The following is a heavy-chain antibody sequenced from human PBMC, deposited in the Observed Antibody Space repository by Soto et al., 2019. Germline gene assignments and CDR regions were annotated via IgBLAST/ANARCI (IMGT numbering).Heavy chain of an antibody. V-gene: IGHV3-13*04. D-gene: IGHD3-16*01. CDR1: GFTFSSYD. Sequence: EVQLVESGGGLVQPGGSLRLSCAASGFTFSSYDMHWVRQVTGKGLQWVSTIGTAGVTYYPGSVKGRFTISRENAKNSLYLQMNSLRAGDTAVYYCARDLGYGMDVWGQGTTVTVSS. CDR3: ARDLGYGMDV. J-gene: IGHJ6*02. CDR2: IGTAGVT.